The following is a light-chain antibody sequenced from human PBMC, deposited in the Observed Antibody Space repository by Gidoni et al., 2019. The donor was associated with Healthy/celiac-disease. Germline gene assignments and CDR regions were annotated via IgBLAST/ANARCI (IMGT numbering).Light chain of an antibody. J-gene: IGKJ1*01. Sequence: DIQMTQSPSSLSASVGDRVTITCRASKSISSYLNWYQQKPGKAPKLLIYAAASLQSGVPSRFSSSGSGTDVTLTISSMQPEDFATYYCQQSYSTLPWTFGQGTKVEIK. CDR3: QQSYSTLPWT. V-gene: IGKV1-39*01. CDR2: AAA. CDR1: KSISSY.